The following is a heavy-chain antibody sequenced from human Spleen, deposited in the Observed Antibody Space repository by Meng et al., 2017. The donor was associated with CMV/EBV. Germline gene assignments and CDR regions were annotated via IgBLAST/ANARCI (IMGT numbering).Heavy chain of an antibody. D-gene: IGHD6-13*01. CDR3: ARGERRSSSWYFPGFDY. J-gene: IGHJ4*02. Sequence: SETLSLTCTVSGGSISSYYWSWIRQPPGKGLEWIGYIYYSGSTNYNPSLKSRVTISVDTSKNQFSLKLSSVTAADTAVYYCARGERRSSSWYFPGFDYWGQGILVTVSS. CDR2: IYYSGST. CDR1: GGSISSYY. V-gene: IGHV4-59*01.